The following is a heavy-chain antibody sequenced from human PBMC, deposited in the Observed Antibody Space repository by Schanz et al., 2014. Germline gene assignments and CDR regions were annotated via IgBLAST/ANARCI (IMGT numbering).Heavy chain of an antibody. CDR3: ARDHVATTDYDYFFYYLDV. CDR2: ISPYNGNT. CDR1: GYTFTSYG. Sequence: QVQLVQSGAEVKKPGASVKVSCKASGYTFTSYGISWVRQAPGQGLEWMGWISPYNGNTNYAQKLQGRVTMTADTSTSTAYMDLSSLRSDDTAVYYCARDHVATTDYDYFFYYLDVWATGITVIVSS. V-gene: IGHV1-18*01. J-gene: IGHJ6*03. D-gene: IGHD1-1*01.